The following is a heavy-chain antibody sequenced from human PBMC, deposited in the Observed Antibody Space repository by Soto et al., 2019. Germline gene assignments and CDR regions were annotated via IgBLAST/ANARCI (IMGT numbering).Heavy chain of an antibody. V-gene: IGHV3-21*01. CDR2: ISSNSNYI. J-gene: IGHJ6*02. CDR3: ARQRSMDV. Sequence: PGGSLRLSRAGSGFTFSSYSMNWVRQAPGKGLEWVSSISSNSNYIYNADSVKGRFTISRDNARNSLFLQMHSLRAEDTAVYYCARQRSMDVWGQGTTVTVSS. CDR1: GFTFSSYS.